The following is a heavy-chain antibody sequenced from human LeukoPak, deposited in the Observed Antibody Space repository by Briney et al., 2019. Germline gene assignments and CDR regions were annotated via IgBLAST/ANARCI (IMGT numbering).Heavy chain of an antibody. J-gene: IGHJ4*02. D-gene: IGHD2-21*02. CDR2: IYPYDSDT. Sequence: GESLKISCKGSGYSFTSYWIGWVRQMPGKGLEWMGIIYPYDSDTRYSPSFQGQVTISAHKSNSTAYLQCANEQPEGIAQDYCAMQSYCGGDCPFDYWGQGTLVTVSS. CDR1: GYSFTSYW. CDR3: AMQSYCGGDCPFDY. V-gene: IGHV5-51*01.